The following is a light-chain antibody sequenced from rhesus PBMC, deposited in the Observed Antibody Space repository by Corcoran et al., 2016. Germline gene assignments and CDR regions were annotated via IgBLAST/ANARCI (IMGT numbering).Light chain of an antibody. CDR2: NIF. V-gene: IGKV3S9*01. Sequence: EIVMTQSPATLSLSPGERVTLSCRASQSVGREVAWYQQKPGQAPRLLMYNIFNWVNGIPERFSGSWSGTDFTLIISSLEPEDVGIYYCQQYNDGNTFGEGTKVEIK. CDR1: QSVGRE. CDR3: QQYNDGNT. J-gene: IGKJ4*01.